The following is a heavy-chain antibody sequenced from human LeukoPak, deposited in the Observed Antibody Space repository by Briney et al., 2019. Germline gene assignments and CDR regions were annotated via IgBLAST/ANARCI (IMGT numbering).Heavy chain of an antibody. CDR3: ARDRGGYKYDS. CDR1: GGSISSYY. Sequence: SETLSLTCTVSGGSISSYYWNWIRQPPGKGLEWIGYIYYSGSTNYNPSLRSRLTMSVDTSKNQFSLKLTSVTAADTAVYYCARDRGGYKYDSWGQGTLVTVSS. CDR2: IYYSGST. D-gene: IGHD5-18*01. V-gene: IGHV4-59*01. J-gene: IGHJ4*02.